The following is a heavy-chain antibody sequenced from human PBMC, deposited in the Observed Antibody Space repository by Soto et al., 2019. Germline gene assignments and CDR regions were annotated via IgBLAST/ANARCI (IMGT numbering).Heavy chain of an antibody. V-gene: IGHV3-15*07. J-gene: IGHJ6*02. CDR2: IKSKTDGRTT. CDR3: TTDHVVVVAAPYYYYGMDV. Sequence: GGSLRLSCAASGFTFSNAWMNWVRQAPGKGLEWVGRIKSKTDGRTTDYAAPVKGRFTISRDDSKNTLYLQMNSLKTEDTAVYYCTTDHVVVVAAPYYYYGMDVWGQGTTVTVSS. CDR1: GFTFSNAW. D-gene: IGHD2-15*01.